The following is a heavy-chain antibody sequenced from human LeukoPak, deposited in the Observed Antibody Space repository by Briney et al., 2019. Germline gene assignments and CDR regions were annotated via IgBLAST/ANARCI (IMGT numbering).Heavy chain of an antibody. CDR2: INPNSGGT. Sequence: ASVKVSCKASGYTFTSYGISWVRQAPGQGLEWMGWINPNSGGTNYAQKFQGRVTMTRDTSISTAYMELSRLRSDDTAVYYCAREKGGAADIVVVPAATGPLDVWGKGTTVTVSS. J-gene: IGHJ6*04. CDR3: AREKGGAADIVVVPAATGPLDV. D-gene: IGHD2-2*01. CDR1: GYTFTSYG. V-gene: IGHV1-2*02.